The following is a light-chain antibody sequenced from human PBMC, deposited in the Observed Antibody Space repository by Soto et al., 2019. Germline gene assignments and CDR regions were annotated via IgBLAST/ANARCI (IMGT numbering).Light chain of an antibody. CDR2: AVS. CDR3: SSFTSSSTLPYV. V-gene: IGLV2-14*01. J-gene: IGLJ1*01. Sequence: QSALTQPASVSGSPGQSITISCTGSSSDVGGYEYVSWYQQHPGKAPKLMIYAVSNRPSGVSTRFSGSKSGNTACLTISGLQADDEADYYCSSFTSSSTLPYVFGTGTKVTVL. CDR1: SSDVGGYEY.